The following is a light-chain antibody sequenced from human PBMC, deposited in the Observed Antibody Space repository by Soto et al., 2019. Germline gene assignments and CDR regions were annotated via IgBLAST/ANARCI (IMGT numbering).Light chain of an antibody. CDR2: LNSDGSH. CDR3: QTRGTGIHLT. CDR1: SGHSSYA. J-gene: IGLJ2*01. Sequence: QSVLTQSPSASASLGASVKLTCTLSSGHSSYAIAWHQQQPEKGPRYLMNLNSDGSHSRGDGIPDRFSGSSSGAERYLTISSLQSEDEADYYCQTRGTGIHLTFGGGTKVTVL. V-gene: IGLV4-69*01.